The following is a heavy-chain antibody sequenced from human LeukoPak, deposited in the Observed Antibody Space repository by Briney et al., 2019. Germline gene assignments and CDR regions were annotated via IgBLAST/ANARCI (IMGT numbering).Heavy chain of an antibody. D-gene: IGHD3-16*02. CDR3: ARHVHDYIWGSYRHGRYDY. J-gene: IGHJ4*02. CDR1: GGSISSSSYY. Sequence: SETLSLTCTVSGGSISSSSYYWGWIRRPPGKGLEWIGSIYYSGSTYYNPSLKGRVTISVDTSKNQFSLKLSSVTAADTAVYYCARHVHDYIWGSYRHGRYDYWGQGTLVTVSS. V-gene: IGHV4-39*01. CDR2: IYYSGST.